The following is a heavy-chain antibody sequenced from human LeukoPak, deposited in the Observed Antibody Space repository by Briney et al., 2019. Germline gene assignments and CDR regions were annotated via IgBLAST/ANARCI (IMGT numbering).Heavy chain of an antibody. V-gene: IGHV3-53*01. J-gene: IGHJ6*03. Sequence: PGGSLRLSCAASGFTVRSNYMSWVRQAPGKGLEWVSVIYSGGSPYYADSVKGRFTISRDNSKNTLYLQMNSLRAEDTAVYYCARGVGDAPAMVTLRYYYYYYYMDVWGKGTTVTVSS. CDR2: IYSGGSP. CDR3: ARGVGDAPAMVTLRYYYYYYYMDV. CDR1: GFTVRSNY. D-gene: IGHD5-18*01.